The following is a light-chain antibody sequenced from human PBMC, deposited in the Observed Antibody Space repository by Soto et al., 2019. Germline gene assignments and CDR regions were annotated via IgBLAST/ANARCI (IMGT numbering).Light chain of an antibody. V-gene: IGKV1-5*01. CDR2: DAS. Sequence: DIQMTQSPSTLSASVGDRVTITCRASQTIFNWLAWYQRKPGRAPNLLIYDASSLQSGVPSTFSGSGSGTEFTLTISSLQPGDFATYYCQQYNSYPRTFGQGTKVDIK. J-gene: IGKJ1*01. CDR3: QQYNSYPRT. CDR1: QTIFNW.